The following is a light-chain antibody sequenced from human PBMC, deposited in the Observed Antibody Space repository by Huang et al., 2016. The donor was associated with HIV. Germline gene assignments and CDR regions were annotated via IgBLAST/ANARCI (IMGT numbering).Light chain of an antibody. J-gene: IGKJ2*01. V-gene: IGKV1-NL1*01. CDR2: AAS. CDR1: RGISDS. Sequence: DIQVTQSPSSLSASVGDRVTVTCRTSRGISDSLVWYQQKQGRAPKLLVYAASRLESVVPSRFSCSGAGADFTLTINNLQPEDFATYYCQQYYGTPYTFGQGTKVEIK. CDR3: QQYYGTPYT.